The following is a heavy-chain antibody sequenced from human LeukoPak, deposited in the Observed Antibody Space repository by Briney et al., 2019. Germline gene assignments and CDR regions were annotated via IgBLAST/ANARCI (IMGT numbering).Heavy chain of an antibody. CDR1: GGSISSSSYY. CDR3: ASQMYYHDSSGYYYGFDY. Sequence: SETLSLTCTVSGGSISSSSYYWGWIRQPPGKGLEWIGSIYYSGSTYYNPSLKSRVTISVDTSKNQFSLKLSSVTAADTAVYYCASQMYYHDSSGYYYGFDYWGQGTLVTVSS. CDR2: IYYSGST. D-gene: IGHD3-22*01. V-gene: IGHV4-39*01. J-gene: IGHJ4*02.